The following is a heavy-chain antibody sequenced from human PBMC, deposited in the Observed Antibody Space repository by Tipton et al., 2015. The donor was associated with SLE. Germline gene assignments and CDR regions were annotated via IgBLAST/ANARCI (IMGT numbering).Heavy chain of an antibody. Sequence: TLSLTCTVSGGSISSYYWSWIRQPPAKGLEWIGYIYYSGSANYNPSLKSRVTMSLDTSKNQFPLKLSSVPAADTAAYYCARDSLSGGNWFDPWGQGTLVTVPS. D-gene: IGHD7-27*01. CDR1: GGSISSYY. J-gene: IGHJ5*02. CDR2: IYYSGSA. V-gene: IGHV4-59*01. CDR3: ARDSLSGGNWFDP.